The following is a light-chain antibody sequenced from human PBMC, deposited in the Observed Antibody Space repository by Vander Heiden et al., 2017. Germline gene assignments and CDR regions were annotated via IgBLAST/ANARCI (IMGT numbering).Light chain of an antibody. CDR1: QSISSY. V-gene: IGKV1-39*01. Sequence: DIPMTPSPSSLSASVGDRVTITCRASQSISSYLNWYQQKPGKAPKLLIYAASSLQSGVPSRFSGSGSGTDFTLTIGMLHPEDFATYYCQQSNSTPETFGQGTKVEIK. CDR2: AAS. CDR3: QQSNSTPET. J-gene: IGKJ1*01.